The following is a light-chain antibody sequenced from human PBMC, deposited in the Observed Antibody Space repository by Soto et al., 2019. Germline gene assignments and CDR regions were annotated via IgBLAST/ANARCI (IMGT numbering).Light chain of an antibody. J-gene: IGKJ4*01. Sequence: IRVTQAPSSLSASVGDRGSITCRASRDISNYLAWYQQKPGQVPRLLISGASTLHSGVPSRFSGSGSGTDFTLTITSLQPEDIATYFCQKYDTAPLTFGGGTKVDIK. CDR2: GAS. CDR3: QKYDTAPLT. V-gene: IGKV1-27*01. CDR1: RDISNY.